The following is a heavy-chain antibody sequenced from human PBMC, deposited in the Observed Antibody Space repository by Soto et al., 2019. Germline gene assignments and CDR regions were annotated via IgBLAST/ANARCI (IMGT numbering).Heavy chain of an antibody. Sequence: GGSLRLSCAASGFTFSSYAMSWVRQAPGKGLEWVSAISGSGGSTYYADSVKGRFTISRDNSKNTLYLQMNSLRAEDTAVYYCAGCSSTSCYTGYYYYYYGMDVWGQGTTVTVS. V-gene: IGHV3-23*01. CDR1: GFTFSSYA. CDR3: AGCSSTSCYTGYYYYYYGMDV. D-gene: IGHD2-2*02. CDR2: ISGSGGST. J-gene: IGHJ6*02.